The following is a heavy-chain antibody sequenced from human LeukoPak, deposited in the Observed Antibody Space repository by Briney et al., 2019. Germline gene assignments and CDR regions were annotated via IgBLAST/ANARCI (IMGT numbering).Heavy chain of an antibody. V-gene: IGHV4-34*01. CDR2: INRGGST. CDR1: GVSFSGYY. D-gene: IGHD3-10*01. J-gene: IGHJ4*02. CDR3: ARGYGSGSYYGH. Sequence: SETLSLTCAVYGVSFSGYYWSWIRQPPGKGLEWIGEINRGGSTNYNPSLKSRVTISVETSKNQFSLKLSSVTAADTAVYYCARGYGSGSYYGHWGRGTLVTVSS.